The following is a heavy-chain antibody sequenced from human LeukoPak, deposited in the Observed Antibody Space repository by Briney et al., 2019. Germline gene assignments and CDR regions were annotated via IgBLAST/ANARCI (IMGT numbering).Heavy chain of an antibody. CDR1: GGSFSGYY. V-gene: IGHV4-34*01. D-gene: IGHD3-22*01. J-gene: IGHJ3*02. Sequence: PSETLSLTCAVYGGSFSGYYWSWIRQPPGKGLEWIGEINYSGSTNYNPSLKSRVTISVDTSKNQFSLKLSSVTAADTAVYYCARSPVSDSSGREPFDIWGQGTMVTVSS. CDR3: ARSPVSDSSGREPFDI. CDR2: INYSGST.